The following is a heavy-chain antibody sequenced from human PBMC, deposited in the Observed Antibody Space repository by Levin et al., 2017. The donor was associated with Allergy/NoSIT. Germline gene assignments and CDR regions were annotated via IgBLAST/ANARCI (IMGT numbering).Heavy chain of an antibody. V-gene: IGHV3-53*01. CDR2: IYSGGST. CDR3: ARDQDDCSSTSCSNWFDP. J-gene: IGHJ5*02. Sequence: PGESLKISCAASGFTVSSNYMSWVRQAPGKGLEWVSVIYSGGSTYYADSVKGRFTISRDNSKNTLYLQMNSLRAEDTAVYYCARDQDDCSSTSCSNWFDPWGQGTLVTVSS. D-gene: IGHD2-2*01. CDR1: GFTVSSNY.